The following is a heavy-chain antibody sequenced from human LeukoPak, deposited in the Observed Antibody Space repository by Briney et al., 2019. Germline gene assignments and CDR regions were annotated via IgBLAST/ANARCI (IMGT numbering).Heavy chain of an antibody. CDR3: ARRPPGD. CDR1: GMSFSGYY. V-gene: IGHV4-34*01. CDR2: INHSGST. J-gene: IGHJ4*02. Sequence: SETLSLTCAVYGMSFSGYYWSWIRQPPGKGLEWIGEINHSGSTNYNSSLKSRVTISVDTSKNQFSLKLSSVTAADMAVYYCARRPPGDWGQGTLVTVSS. D-gene: IGHD3-10*01.